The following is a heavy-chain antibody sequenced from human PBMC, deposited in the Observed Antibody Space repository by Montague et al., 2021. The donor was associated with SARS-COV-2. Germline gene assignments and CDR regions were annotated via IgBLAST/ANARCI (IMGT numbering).Heavy chain of an antibody. V-gene: IGHV4-38-2*02. CDR3: ARDVRYYDFWSGRAQTSPDD. CDR1: GYFISSGYY. Sequence: SETLSLTCTVSGYFISSGYYWGWIRQPPGKGLEWIGSIYHSGSTYYNPSLKSRVTISVDTSKNQFSLKLSSVTAADTAVYYCARDVRYYDFWSGRAQTSPDDWGQGTLVTVSS. J-gene: IGHJ4*02. CDR2: IYHSGST. D-gene: IGHD3-3*01.